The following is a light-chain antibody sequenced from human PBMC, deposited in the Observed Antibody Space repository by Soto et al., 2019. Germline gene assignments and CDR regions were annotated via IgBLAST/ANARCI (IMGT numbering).Light chain of an antibody. Sequence: QSVLTQPPSASGSPGQSVTISCTGTSSDVGGYNSVSWYQQHPGKAPKLMIYEVSKRPSGVPDRFSGSKSGNTASLTVSGLQAEDEADYYCSSYAGSNSYVFGTATKVTVL. CDR1: SSDVGGYNS. CDR3: SSYAGSNSYV. V-gene: IGLV2-8*01. CDR2: EVS. J-gene: IGLJ1*01.